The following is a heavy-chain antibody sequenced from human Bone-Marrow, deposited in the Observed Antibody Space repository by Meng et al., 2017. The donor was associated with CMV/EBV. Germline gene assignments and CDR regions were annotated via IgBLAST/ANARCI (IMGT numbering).Heavy chain of an antibody. CDR2: INSDGSST. D-gene: IGHD3-3*01. Sequence: GGSLRLSCAASGFTFSSYWMHWVRQAPGKGLVWVSRINSDGSSTSYADSVKGRFTISRDNAKNTLYLQMNSLRAEDTAVYYCARAPLRDFWSGYYAFDIWGQGTMVTVSS. CDR3: ARAPLRDFWSGYYAFDI. V-gene: IGHV3-74*01. J-gene: IGHJ3*02. CDR1: GFTFSSYW.